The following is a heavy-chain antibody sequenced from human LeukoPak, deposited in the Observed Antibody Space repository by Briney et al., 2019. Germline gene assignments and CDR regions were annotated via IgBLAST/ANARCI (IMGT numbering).Heavy chain of an antibody. CDR1: GASMTSGDYY. CDR2: IYSSGGT. Sequence: SETLSLTCSVSGASMTSGDYYWSWIRQPAGKRPEWIGRIYSSGGTNYNPSLKSRLTISVDTSKNHFSLKLSSVTAADTAVYYCAREYSSRVDYWGQGTLVTVSS. CDR3: AREYSSRVDY. J-gene: IGHJ4*02. V-gene: IGHV4-61*02. D-gene: IGHD6-13*01.